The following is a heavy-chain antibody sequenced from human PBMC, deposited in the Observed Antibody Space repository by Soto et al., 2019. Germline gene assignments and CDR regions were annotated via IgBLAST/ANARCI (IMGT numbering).Heavy chain of an antibody. CDR2: INHSGST. D-gene: IGHD6-19*01. J-gene: IGHJ6*02. V-gene: IGHV4-34*01. Sequence: SETLSLTCAVYGGSFSGYYWSWIRQPPGKGLEWIGEINHSGSTNYNPSLKSRVTISVDTSKNQFSLKLSSVTAADTAVYYCARGRKWLNYYYYGMDVWGQGATGTV. CDR1: GGSFSGYY. CDR3: ARGRKWLNYYYYGMDV.